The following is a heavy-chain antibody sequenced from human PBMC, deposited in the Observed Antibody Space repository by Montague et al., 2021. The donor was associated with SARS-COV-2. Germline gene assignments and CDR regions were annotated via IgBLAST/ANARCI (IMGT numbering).Heavy chain of an antibody. D-gene: IGHD1-26*01. CDR2: IKPDGGEK. CDR3: ARDSRIVGATGDMDV. Sequence: SLRLSCAASGFDFSSYWMSWVRQTPGKGLEWVANIKPDGGEKHYVDSVKGRFTISRDNAKNSLNLQMDSLRAEDTALYYCARDSRIVGATGDMDVWGQGTTVIVSS. CDR1: GFDFSSYW. J-gene: IGHJ6*02. V-gene: IGHV3-7*03.